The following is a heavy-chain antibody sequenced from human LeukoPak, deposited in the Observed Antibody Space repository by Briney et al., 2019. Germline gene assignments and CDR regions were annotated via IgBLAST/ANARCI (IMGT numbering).Heavy chain of an antibody. Sequence: ASAKVSCKASGYTFTDYYMHWVRQAPGQGLEWMGWINPKSGDTNYAQKFQGRVTMTRDTSISSAYMELSRLISDDTAVYYSARGFYNCNDRLFDPWGQGTLVIVSS. J-gene: IGHJ5*02. V-gene: IGHV1-2*02. CDR1: GYTFTDYY. CDR3: ARGFYNCNDRLFDP. D-gene: IGHD1-20*01. CDR2: INPKSGDT.